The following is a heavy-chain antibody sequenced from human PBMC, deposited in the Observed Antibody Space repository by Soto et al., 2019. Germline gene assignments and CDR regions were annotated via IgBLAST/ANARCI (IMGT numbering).Heavy chain of an antibody. CDR1: GGSISSCGYY. CDR2: IYYSGST. J-gene: IGHJ4*02. Sequence: QVQLQESGPGLVKPSQTLSLTCTVSGGSISSCGYYWSWIRQHPGKGLEWIGYIYYSGSTYYNPSLKTRVTISVDTSKNQFSLKLISVTAADTAVYYCARSGYSYGPNPLLYWGQGTLVTVSS. CDR3: ARSGYSYGPNPLLY. V-gene: IGHV4-31*03. D-gene: IGHD5-18*01.